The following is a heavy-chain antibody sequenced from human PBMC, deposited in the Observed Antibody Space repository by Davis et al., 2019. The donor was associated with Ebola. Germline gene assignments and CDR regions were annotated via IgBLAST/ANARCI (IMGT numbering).Heavy chain of an antibody. D-gene: IGHD1-1*01. CDR2: IYYSGST. J-gene: IGHJ2*01. CDR1: GGSISSYY. V-gene: IGHV4-59*01. CDR3: ARLARTALNDYHYFDI. Sequence: MPSETLSLTCTVSGGSISSYYWSWIRQPPGKGLEWIGYIYYSGSTNYNPSLKRRVTISVDTSKNQFSLKLSSVTAADTAVYYCARLARTALNDYHYFDIWGRGTLVTVSS.